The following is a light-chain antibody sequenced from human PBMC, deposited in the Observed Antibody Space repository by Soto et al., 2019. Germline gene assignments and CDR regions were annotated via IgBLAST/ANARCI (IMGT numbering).Light chain of an antibody. CDR3: QQRSNWIT. J-gene: IGKJ5*01. Sequence: DIEMRQSQATLSVSPCERVTLSSRASQNISTNLAGYQQKPGQAPSLLLLSASSRLSDIPARFSGSGSGTDFTLTISSLEPEDFAVYYCQQRSNWITFGQGTRLEIK. CDR1: QNISTN. V-gene: IGKV3-15*01. CDR2: SAS.